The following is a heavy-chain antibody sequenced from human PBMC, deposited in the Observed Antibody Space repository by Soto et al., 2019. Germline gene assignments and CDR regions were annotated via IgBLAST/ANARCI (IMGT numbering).Heavy chain of an antibody. Sequence: GASVKVSCKASGGTFSSYAISWVRQAPGQGLEWMGGIIPIFGTANYAQKFQGRVTITADESTSTAYMELSSLRSEDTAVYYCARDWEYYYDSSGDTPYYYGMDVWGQGTTVTVS. CDR2: IIPIFGTA. CDR1: GGTFSSYA. V-gene: IGHV1-69*13. J-gene: IGHJ6*02. D-gene: IGHD3-22*01. CDR3: ARDWEYYYDSSGDTPYYYGMDV.